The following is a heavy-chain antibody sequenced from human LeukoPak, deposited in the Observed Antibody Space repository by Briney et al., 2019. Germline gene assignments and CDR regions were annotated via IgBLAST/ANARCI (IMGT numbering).Heavy chain of an antibody. Sequence: PGGSLRLSCAASGFSFSSFSMNWVRQAPGKGLEWVSYISGGSSFTYYVDSVKGRFTISRDNAKNPLYLQMNSLRAEDTAVYYCARDLGYSSGPNYWGQGTRVTVSS. CDR2: ISGGSSFT. D-gene: IGHD6-19*01. CDR1: GFSFSSFS. CDR3: ARDLGYSSGPNY. V-gene: IGHV3-21*01. J-gene: IGHJ4*02.